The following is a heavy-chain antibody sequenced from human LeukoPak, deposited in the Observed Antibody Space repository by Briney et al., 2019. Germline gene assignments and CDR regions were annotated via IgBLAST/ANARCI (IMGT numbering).Heavy chain of an antibody. J-gene: IGHJ4*02. CDR3: AGSYGGNVPIDY. Sequence: GGSLRLSCAASGFTFSSYAMSWVRQAPGKGLVWVSRISTDGDNTKYADSVKGRFTISRDNAKNTLYLQMNSLRAEDTAVYYCAGSYGGNVPIDYWGQGTLVTVSS. D-gene: IGHD2-15*01. CDR1: GFTFSSYA. CDR2: ISTDGDNT. V-gene: IGHV3-74*03.